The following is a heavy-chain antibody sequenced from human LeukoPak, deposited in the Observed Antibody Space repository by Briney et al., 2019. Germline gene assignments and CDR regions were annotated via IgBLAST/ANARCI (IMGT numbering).Heavy chain of an antibody. CDR1: GFTFQRHA. V-gene: IGHV3-30*14. CDR3: AREPIAVAGILH. Sequence: PGGSLRLSCDASGFTFQRHALLWVRQAPGKGLEWVAILSYDGGNRYYADSVRGRFTISRDNSKNTLYLQMNGLRAEDTAVYYCAREPIAVAGILHWGQGTLVTVSS. CDR2: LSYDGGNR. J-gene: IGHJ4*02. D-gene: IGHD6-19*01.